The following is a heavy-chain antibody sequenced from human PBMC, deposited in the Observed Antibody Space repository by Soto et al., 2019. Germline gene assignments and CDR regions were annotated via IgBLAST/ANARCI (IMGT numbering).Heavy chain of an antibody. D-gene: IGHD3-3*01. V-gene: IGHV1-46*01. CDR3: ARVSSIFGLLEL. CDR2: INPSGVGT. Sequence: QVQLVQSGAEVKKPGSSVKVSCKSPGATFATYYMHWVRQAPGQGLEWVGVINPSGVGTNYAQKFQGRVTMTWHTSTSTVYLELSSLRSEDTAIYYCARVSSIFGLLELWGQGTTVTGSS. J-gene: IGHJ6*02. CDR1: GATFATYY.